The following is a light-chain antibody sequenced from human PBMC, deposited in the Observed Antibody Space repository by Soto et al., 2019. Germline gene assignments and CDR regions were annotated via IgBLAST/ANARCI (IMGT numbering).Light chain of an antibody. J-gene: IGKJ4*01. Sequence: DSPMNPSPSSLSASVGDLVTITCQARQDISNYLRWYQQQPGKATNLLSYDASNLATGVTTRFSVSVTGTDFNVTISSLQPEDIAKYYCQQYDNLLFTFGGGPKVEIK. V-gene: IGKV1-33*01. CDR3: QQYDNLLFT. CDR1: QDISNY. CDR2: DAS.